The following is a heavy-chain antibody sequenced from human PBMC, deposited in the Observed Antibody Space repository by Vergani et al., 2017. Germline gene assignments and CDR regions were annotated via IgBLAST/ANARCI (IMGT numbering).Heavy chain of an antibody. D-gene: IGHD2-15*01. CDR2: IYPGDSDT. Sequence: EVQLVQSGAEVKKPGESLKISCKRSGYSFTSYWLGWVRQIPGKGLEWMGIIYPGDSDTRYRPSFQGQDTISADKSISTAYLQSSSRKASDTAMYYCAWGSEALSFDYWGQGTLVTVSS. CDR3: AWGSEALSFDY. CDR1: GYSFTSYW. J-gene: IGHJ4*02. V-gene: IGHV5-51*01.